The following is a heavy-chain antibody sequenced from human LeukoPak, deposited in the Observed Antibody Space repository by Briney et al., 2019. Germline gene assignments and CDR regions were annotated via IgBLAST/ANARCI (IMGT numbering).Heavy chain of an antibody. J-gene: IGHJ4*02. CDR3: TRSPKYSSGWYKSGPDDY. CDR1: GFTFSSYE. D-gene: IGHD6-19*01. V-gene: IGHV3-48*03. CDR2: ISSSGSTI. Sequence: PGGSLRLSCAASGFTFSSYEMNWVRQAPGKGLEWVSYISSSGSTIYYADSVKGRFTISRDDSKSIAYLQMNSLKTEDTAVYYCTRSPKYSSGWYKSGPDDYWGQGTLVTVSS.